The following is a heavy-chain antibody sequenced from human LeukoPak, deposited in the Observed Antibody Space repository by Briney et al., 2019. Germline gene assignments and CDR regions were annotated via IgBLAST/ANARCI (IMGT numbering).Heavy chain of an antibody. CDR1: GFTVSSNY. CDR3: ARDNPQLWLKSGTYYFDY. D-gene: IGHD5-18*01. V-gene: IGHV3-74*01. J-gene: IGHJ4*02. CDR2: INTGGSST. Sequence: PGGSLRLSCAASGFTVSSNYMSWVRQAPGKGLEWVSRINTGGSSTSYADSVKGRFTISRDNAKNTLYLQMNSLRAEDTAVYYCARDNPQLWLKSGTYYFDYWGQGTLVTVSS.